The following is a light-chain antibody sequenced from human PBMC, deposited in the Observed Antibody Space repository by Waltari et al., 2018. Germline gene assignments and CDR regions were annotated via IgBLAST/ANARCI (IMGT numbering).Light chain of an antibody. Sequence: EVVLTQSPGTLSLSPGEIATLSCRASQTIADNYLAWYQQKPGQAPRLLIFGASKRATGSPDRVRGSGCGTDFTLTISGLEPEDFAVYYCQQYGDSPLFTFGPGTRVDFK. CDR3: QQYGDSPLFT. CDR2: GAS. J-gene: IGKJ3*01. CDR1: QTIADNY. V-gene: IGKV3-20*01.